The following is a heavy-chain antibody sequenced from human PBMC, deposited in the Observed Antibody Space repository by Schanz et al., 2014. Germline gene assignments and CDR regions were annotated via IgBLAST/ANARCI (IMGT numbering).Heavy chain of an antibody. J-gene: IGHJ4*02. D-gene: IGHD6-13*01. CDR3: AKDLAAVGVFDY. V-gene: IGHV3-23*04. CDR1: GFTFSNHA. Sequence: DVQLVDSGGGLVQPGGSLRLSCAASGFTFSNHALSWVRQAPGKGLEWVSGIGGSGDSTHYADSVKGRFIISRDNSKNTLYLQVNSLRAEDTAIYYCAKDLAAVGVFDYWGQGSLVTVSP. CDR2: IGGSGDST.